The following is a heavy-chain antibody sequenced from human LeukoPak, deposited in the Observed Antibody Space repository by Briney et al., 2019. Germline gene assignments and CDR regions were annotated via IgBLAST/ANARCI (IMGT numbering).Heavy chain of an antibody. D-gene: IGHD4-11*01. V-gene: IGHV1-18*01. J-gene: IGHJ4*02. CDR2: ISAHNGNT. CDR1: GYIFTSYG. Sequence: GASVKASCKASGYIFTSYGIIWVRQAPGQGLQWMGWISAHNGNTNYAQKLQGRVTMTTDTSTSTVYMELRSLRSDDTAVYYCARAQTTLLLDYWGQGTLVTASS. CDR3: ARAQTTLLLDY.